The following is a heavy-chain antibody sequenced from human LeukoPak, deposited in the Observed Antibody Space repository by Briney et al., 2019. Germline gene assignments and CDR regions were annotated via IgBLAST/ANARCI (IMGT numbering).Heavy chain of an antibody. J-gene: IGHJ5*02. D-gene: IGHD6-13*01. CDR2: LSSGSKYI. Sequence: GGSLRLSCAASGFTFSGDTMNWVRQAPGKALEWVSSLSSGSKYIYYADSVKGRFTISRDNAKSSLYLQMNSLRADDTAVYYCARGGTAATGIGSWGQGTLVTVSS. CDR1: GFTFSGDT. V-gene: IGHV3-21*01. CDR3: ARGGTAATGIGS.